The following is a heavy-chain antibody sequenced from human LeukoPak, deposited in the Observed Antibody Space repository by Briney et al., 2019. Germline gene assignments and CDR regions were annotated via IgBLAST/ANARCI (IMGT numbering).Heavy chain of an antibody. Sequence: GGSLRLSCAASGFTFSSYWMHWVRQAPGKGLVWVSRINTDGSTTNYADSVKGRFTISRDNAKNTLYLQMNSLRAEDTAVYYCARDLSESVAGTGFDYWGQGTLVTVSS. CDR3: ARDLSESVAGTGFDY. D-gene: IGHD6-13*01. CDR1: GFTFSSYW. J-gene: IGHJ4*02. V-gene: IGHV3-74*01. CDR2: INTDGSTT.